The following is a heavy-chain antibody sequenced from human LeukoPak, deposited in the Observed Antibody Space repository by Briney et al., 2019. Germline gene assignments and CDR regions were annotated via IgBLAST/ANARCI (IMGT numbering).Heavy chain of an antibody. J-gene: IGHJ4*02. D-gene: IGHD2-15*01. Sequence: SETLSLTCTVSGGSISSGDYYWSWIRQPPGKGLEWIGYIYYSGSTNYNPSLKSRVTISVDRSKNQFSLKLSSVTAADTAVYYCARDGRLASFDYWGQGTLVTVSS. V-gene: IGHV4-30-4*01. CDR3: ARDGRLASFDY. CDR1: GGSISSGDYY. CDR2: IYYSGST.